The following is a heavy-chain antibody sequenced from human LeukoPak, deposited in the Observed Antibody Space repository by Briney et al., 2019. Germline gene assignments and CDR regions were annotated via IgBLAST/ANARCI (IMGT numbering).Heavy chain of an antibody. D-gene: IGHD2-15*01. CDR2: IWSDGSNK. CDR3: ARSGGGTYFDY. CDR1: GFIFSSYG. J-gene: IGHJ4*02. Sequence: PGRFLRLSRTVSGFIFSSYGMHWVRQAPGKGLEWVAVIWSDGSNKDYVGSVKGRFTISRDDSKNTLYLQMNSLRVEDTAVYYCARSGGGTYFDYWGQGTLVTVSS. V-gene: IGHV3-33*01.